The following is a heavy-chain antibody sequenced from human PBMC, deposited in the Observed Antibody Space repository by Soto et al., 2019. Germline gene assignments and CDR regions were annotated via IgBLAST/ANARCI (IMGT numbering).Heavy chain of an antibody. Sequence: XQTLSLTFAISGYSVSSNSATWNLIRQSPSRGLEWLGRTYYSSKWYNDYAVSVKSRITINPDTSKNQFSLQLNSVTPEDTAVYYCARDQEDSSSWYRYYYYGMDVWGQGTTVTVSS. CDR2: TYYSSKWYN. CDR3: ARDQEDSSSWYRYYYYGMDV. D-gene: IGHD6-13*01. J-gene: IGHJ6*02. V-gene: IGHV6-1*01. CDR1: GYSVSSNSAT.